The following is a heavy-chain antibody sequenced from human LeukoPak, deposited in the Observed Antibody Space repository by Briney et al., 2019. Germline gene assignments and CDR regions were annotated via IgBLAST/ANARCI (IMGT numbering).Heavy chain of an antibody. Sequence: ASVTVSCRASGYTFTINAMHWVRQAPGQRLEWMGWINGGNGNTKYSQNFQGRVTITRDTSASTAYMELSSLRSEDTAVYYCARDGIDILTGPLNSWGQGTLVTVSS. CDR3: ARDGIDILTGPLNS. CDR1: GYTFTINA. V-gene: IGHV1-3*01. D-gene: IGHD3-9*01. CDR2: INGGNGNT. J-gene: IGHJ4*02.